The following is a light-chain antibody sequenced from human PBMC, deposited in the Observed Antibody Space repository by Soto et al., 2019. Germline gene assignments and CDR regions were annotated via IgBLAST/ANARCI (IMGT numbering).Light chain of an antibody. CDR3: SSYAGSNIPVV. V-gene: IGLV2-8*01. Sequence: QSALTQPPSASGSPGQSVTISCTGTSSDVGGYNCVSWYQQHPGKAPKLMIYEVSKRPSGVPDRFSGSKSGNTASLTVSGLQAEDEAYYYCSSYAGSNIPVVFGGGTKLTVL. CDR2: EVS. J-gene: IGLJ2*01. CDR1: SSDVGGYNC.